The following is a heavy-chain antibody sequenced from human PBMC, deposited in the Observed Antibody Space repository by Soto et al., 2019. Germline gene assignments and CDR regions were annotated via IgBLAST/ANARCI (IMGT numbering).Heavy chain of an antibody. CDR1: GFTVSSNY. Sequence: GGSLRLSCAASGFTVSSNYMSWVRHAPGKGLEWVSVIYSGGSTYYADSVKGRFTISRDNSKNTLYLQMNSLRAEDTAVYYCAGEVVAGSFDYWGRGTLVPVSS. V-gene: IGHV3-66*01. CDR3: AGEVVAGSFDY. J-gene: IGHJ4*02. CDR2: IYSGGST. D-gene: IGHD6-19*01.